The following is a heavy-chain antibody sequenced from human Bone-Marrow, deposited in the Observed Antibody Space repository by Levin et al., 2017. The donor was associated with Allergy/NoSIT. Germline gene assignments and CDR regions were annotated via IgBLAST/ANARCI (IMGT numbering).Heavy chain of an antibody. J-gene: IGHJ4*02. CDR1: GFTFSSYA. CDR2: ISGSGGST. Sequence: GESLKISCAASGFTFSSYAMSWVRQAPGKGLEWVSAISGSGGSTYYADSVKGRFTISRDNSKNTLYLQMNSLRAEDTAVYYCAKETTWGYSYGPFDYWGQGTLVTVSS. V-gene: IGHV3-23*01. CDR3: AKETTWGYSYGPFDY. D-gene: IGHD5-18*01.